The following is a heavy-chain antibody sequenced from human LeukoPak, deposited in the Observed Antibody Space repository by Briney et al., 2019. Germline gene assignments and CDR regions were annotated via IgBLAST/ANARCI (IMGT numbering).Heavy chain of an antibody. V-gene: IGHV3-30*18. CDR2: ISYDGSNK. J-gene: IGHJ4*02. CDR3: AKVENY. CDR1: GFTFSSYG. Sequence: PGRSLRLSCAASGFTFSSYGMHWVRQAPGKGLEWVAVISYDGSNKYYADSVKGRFTISRDNSKSTLYLQMNSLRAEDTAVYYCAKVENYWGQGTLVTVSS.